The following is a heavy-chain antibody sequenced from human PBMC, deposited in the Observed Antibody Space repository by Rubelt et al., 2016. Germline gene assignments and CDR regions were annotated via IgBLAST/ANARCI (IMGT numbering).Heavy chain of an antibody. CDR3: ARGTFEYSSSSVPWFDP. D-gene: IGHD6-6*01. J-gene: IGHJ5*02. Sequence: GGGVVQPGRSLRLSCAASGFTFSSYGMHWVRQAPGKGLEWVSAISGSGGSTYYADSVKGRFTISRDNSKNTLYLQMNSLRAEDTAVYYCARGTFEYSSSSVPWFDPWGQGTLVTVSS. CDR2: ISGSGGST. V-gene: IGHV3-NL1*01. CDR1: GFTFSSYG.